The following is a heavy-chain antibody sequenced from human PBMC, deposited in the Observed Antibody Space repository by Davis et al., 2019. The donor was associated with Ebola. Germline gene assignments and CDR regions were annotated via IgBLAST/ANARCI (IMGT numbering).Heavy chain of an antibody. D-gene: IGHD3-10*01. CDR1: GFTFDDYG. CDR2: IYGGDT. Sequence: GGSLRLSCAASGFTFDDYGMSWVRQAPGKGLEWVSGIYGGDTHYADSVKGRFTISRDNSKNTLHLQMNSLRAEDTAVYYCARVLWFGVGPFDYWGQGTLVTVSS. CDR3: ARVLWFGVGPFDY. J-gene: IGHJ4*02. V-gene: IGHV3-66*01.